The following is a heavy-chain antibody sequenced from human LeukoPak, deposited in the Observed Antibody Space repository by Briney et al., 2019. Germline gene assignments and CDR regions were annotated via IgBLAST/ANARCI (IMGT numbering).Heavy chain of an antibody. D-gene: IGHD2-15*01. Sequence: PGGSLRLSCAASGFTFSSYAMHWVRQAPGKGLEGGAVISYDGSNKYYADSVKGRFTISRDKSKNTLYLQKNSLRAEDTAVYYCARGTVVVVAATGWFDHWGQGTLVTVSS. V-gene: IGHV3-30*04. CDR1: GFTFSSYA. J-gene: IGHJ5*02. CDR3: ARGTVVVVAATGWFDH. CDR2: ISYDGSNK.